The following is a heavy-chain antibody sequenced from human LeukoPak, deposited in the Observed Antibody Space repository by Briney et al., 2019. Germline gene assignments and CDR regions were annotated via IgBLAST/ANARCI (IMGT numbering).Heavy chain of an antibody. CDR1: GFTFSSLG. V-gene: IGHV3-64D*06. D-gene: IGHD1-14*01. J-gene: IGHJ4*01. CDR2: IGSDGDST. Sequence: GGSLRLSCSASGFTFSSLGMHWVRQAPGKGLEHVSTIGSDGDSTYYADSVKDRFTISRDNSKNALYLQMTSLRPEDSAVYYCVSPVFINYWGQELWSPSPQ. CDR3: VSPVFINY.